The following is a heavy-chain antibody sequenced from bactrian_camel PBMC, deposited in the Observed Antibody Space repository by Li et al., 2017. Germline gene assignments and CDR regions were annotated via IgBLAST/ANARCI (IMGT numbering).Heavy chain of an antibody. D-gene: IGHD4*01. CDR2: LWIGGATT. V-gene: IGHV3S1*01. CDR3: AQGKFGGGATEWTMPPP. J-gene: IGHJ4*01. CDR1: RYTYKRNC. Sequence: HVQLVESGGGSVQAGGSLTLSCAAGRYTYKRNCMCWFRQRPGKDREGLAVLWIGGATTTYADSVKGRFTIARDNAANTLFLLMTRLKPEDTAMYYCAQGKFGGGATEWTMPPPRGQGTQVTVS.